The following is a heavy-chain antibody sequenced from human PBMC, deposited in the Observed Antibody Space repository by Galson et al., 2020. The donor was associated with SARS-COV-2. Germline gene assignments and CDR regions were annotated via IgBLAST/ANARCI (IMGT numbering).Heavy chain of an antibody. J-gene: IGHJ6*02. CDR1: AGSITSSTW. V-gene: IGHV4-4*02. Sequence: SETLSLTCTVSAGSITSSTWWSWVRQPPRKGLEWIGEIYHSGSTNYNPSLKSRVTMSVDKNNFSLNLTSVTAADTAVYYCVRSYNSGFDPLSDKFFYYYGMDVWSQGTTVTVSS. CDR3: VRSYNSGFDPLSDKFFYYYGMDV. D-gene: IGHD5-12*01. CDR2: IYHSGST.